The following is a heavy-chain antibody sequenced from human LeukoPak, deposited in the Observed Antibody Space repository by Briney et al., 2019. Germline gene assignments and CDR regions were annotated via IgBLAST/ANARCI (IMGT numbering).Heavy chain of an antibody. D-gene: IGHD1-26*01. V-gene: IGHV4-61*02. CDR1: NDSINSGTSF. J-gene: IGHJ6*03. CDR2: IYSSGST. CDR3: AGPHSGYDYYYMDV. Sequence: PSETLSLTCTVSNDSINSGTSFWSWIRQPAGKGLEWIGRIYSSGSTNYNPSLKSRVTISVDTSKSQFSLKLGSVTAADTAVYYCAGPHSGYDYYYMDVWGKGTTVTVSS.